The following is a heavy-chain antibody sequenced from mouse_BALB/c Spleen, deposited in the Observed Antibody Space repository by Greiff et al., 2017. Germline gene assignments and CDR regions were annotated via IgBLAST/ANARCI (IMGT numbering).Heavy chain of an antibody. CDR2: ISSGGSYT. J-gene: IGHJ4*01. D-gene: IGHD1-1*01. V-gene: IGHV5-6-4*01. Sequence: EVQGVESGGGLVKPGGSLKLSCAASGFTFSSYTMSWVRQTPEKRLEWVATISSGGSYTYYPDSVKGRFTISRDNAKNTLYLQMSSLKSEDTAMYYCTRPITTVDYAMDYWGQGTSVTVSS. CDR1: GFTFSSYT. CDR3: TRPITTVDYAMDY.